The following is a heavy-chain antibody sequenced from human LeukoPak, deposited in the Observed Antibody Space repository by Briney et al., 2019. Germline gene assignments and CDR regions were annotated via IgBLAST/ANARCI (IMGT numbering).Heavy chain of an antibody. CDR3: ARSKGPAIRLGDAFDI. CDR1: GFTFSSYA. Sequence: PGGSLRLSCAASGFTFSSYAMHWVRQAPGKGLEWVAVISYDGSNKYYADSVKSRFTISRDNSKNTLYLQMNSLRAEDTAVYYCARSKGPAIRLGDAFDIWGQGTMVTVSS. J-gene: IGHJ3*02. CDR2: ISYDGSNK. D-gene: IGHD5-18*01. V-gene: IGHV3-30*04.